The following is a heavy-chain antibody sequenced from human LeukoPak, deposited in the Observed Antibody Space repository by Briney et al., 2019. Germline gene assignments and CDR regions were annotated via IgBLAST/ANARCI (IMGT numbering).Heavy chain of an antibody. J-gene: IGHJ4*02. CDR2: IYSGGST. Sequence: GGSLRLSCAASGFXVSSNYMSWVRQAPGKGLEWVSVIYSGGSTYYADSVKGRFTISRDNSKDTLYLQMNSLRAEDTAVYYCARGAYSSGWYLDYWGQGTLVTVSS. CDR3: ARGAYSSGWYLDY. D-gene: IGHD6-19*01. CDR1: GFXVSSNY. V-gene: IGHV3-66*01.